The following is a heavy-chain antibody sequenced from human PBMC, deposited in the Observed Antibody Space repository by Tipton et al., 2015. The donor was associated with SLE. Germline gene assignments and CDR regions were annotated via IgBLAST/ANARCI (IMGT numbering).Heavy chain of an antibody. CDR3: ARDASLGPEAHHDAFDI. CDR2: ISSISSYI. V-gene: IGHV3-21*01. Sequence: SLRLSCAASGFTFSNAWMSWVRQAPGKGLEWVSSISSISSYIYYADSLKGRFTISRDNAKNSLYLQMNSLRAEDTAVYYCARDASLGPEAHHDAFDIWGQGTMVTVSS. CDR1: GFTFSNAW. J-gene: IGHJ3*02. D-gene: IGHD3-16*01.